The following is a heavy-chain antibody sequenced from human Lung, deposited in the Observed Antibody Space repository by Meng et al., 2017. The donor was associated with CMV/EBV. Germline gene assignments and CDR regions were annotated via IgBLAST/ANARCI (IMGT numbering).Heavy chain of an antibody. CDR2: IYHSGST. Sequence: VPLPEAGPGLGKPSWNLSLTCAFSGGSIRSSNCVSWVRQPPGKGLEWIGEIYHSGSTNYNPSLKSRVTISVDKSKNQFSLKLSSVTAADTAVYYCASFPPPGKQWLVTDYWGQGTLVTVSS. CDR3: ASFPPPGKQWLVTDY. CDR1: GGSIRSSNC. D-gene: IGHD6-19*01. J-gene: IGHJ4*02. V-gene: IGHV4-4*02.